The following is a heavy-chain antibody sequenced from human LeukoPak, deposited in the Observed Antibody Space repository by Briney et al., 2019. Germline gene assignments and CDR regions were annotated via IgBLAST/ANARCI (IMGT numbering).Heavy chain of an antibody. V-gene: IGHV4-4*07. Sequence: SETLSFTCTVSGGSISSYYWSWIRQPAGKGLEWIGRIYTSGSTNYNPSLKSRVTMSVDTSKNQFSLKLSSVTAADTAVYYCARDSVVVGIGYYFDYWGQGTLVTVSS. CDR1: GGSISSYY. CDR3: ARDSVVVGIGYYFDY. D-gene: IGHD2-15*01. CDR2: IYTSGST. J-gene: IGHJ4*02.